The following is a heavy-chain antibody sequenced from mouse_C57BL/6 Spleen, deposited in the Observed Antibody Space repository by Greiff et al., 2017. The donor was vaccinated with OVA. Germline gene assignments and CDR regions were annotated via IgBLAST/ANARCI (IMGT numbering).Heavy chain of an antibody. CDR1: GFTFSDYG. CDR2: ISSGSSTI. V-gene: IGHV5-17*01. J-gene: IGHJ4*01. Sequence: EVNLVESGGGLVKPGGSLKLSCAASGFTFSDYGMHWVRQAPEKGLEWVAYISSGSSTIYYADTVKGRFTISRDNAKNTLFLQMTSLRSEDTAMYYCARGGLGPSYYAMDYWGQGTSVTVSS. D-gene: IGHD4-1*01. CDR3: ARGGLGPSYYAMDY.